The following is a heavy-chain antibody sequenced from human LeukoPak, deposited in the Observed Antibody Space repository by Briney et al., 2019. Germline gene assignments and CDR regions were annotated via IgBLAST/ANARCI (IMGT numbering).Heavy chain of an antibody. CDR3: VRGRGYSYGHLGLGFDY. J-gene: IGHJ4*02. D-gene: IGHD5-18*01. Sequence: PVGSLRLSCAASGFTFSSYNMNWVRQAPGKRLEWVSSISTSSSYIHYADSVKGRFTISRDNAKNSLYLQMNSLRAEDTAVYYCVRGRGYSYGHLGLGFDYWGQGTLVTVSS. V-gene: IGHV3-21*01. CDR2: ISTSSSYI. CDR1: GFTFSSYN.